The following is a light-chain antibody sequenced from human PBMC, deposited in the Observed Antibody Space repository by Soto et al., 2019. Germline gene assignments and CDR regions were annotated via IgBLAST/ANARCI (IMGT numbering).Light chain of an antibody. J-gene: IGKJ1*01. CDR2: VSS. CDR3: QQYDISPRT. Sequence: EIVLTQSPGTLSLSPGERATLSCRASQSLNSFYLAWYQQKPGQAPRLLIYVSSNRATGIPDRFNGSGSGTDFTLTISRLDPADFAGYYCQQYDISPRTFGQGTKVEVK. CDR1: QSLNSFY. V-gene: IGKV3-20*01.